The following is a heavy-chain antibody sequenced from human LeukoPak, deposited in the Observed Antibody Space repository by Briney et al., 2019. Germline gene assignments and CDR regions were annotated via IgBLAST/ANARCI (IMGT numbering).Heavy chain of an antibody. D-gene: IGHD2-2*02. CDR2: IIPIFGTA. Sequence: ASVKVSCKASGYTFTSYYMHWVRQAPGQGLEWMGGIIPIFGTANYAQKFQGRVTITADESTSTAYMELSSLRSEDTAVYYCARADAAIPNWFDPWGQGTLVTVSS. V-gene: IGHV1-69*13. CDR3: ARADAAIPNWFDP. J-gene: IGHJ5*02. CDR1: GYTFTSYY.